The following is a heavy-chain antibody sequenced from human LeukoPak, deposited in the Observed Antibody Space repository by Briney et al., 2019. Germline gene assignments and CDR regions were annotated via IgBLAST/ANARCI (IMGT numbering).Heavy chain of an antibody. J-gene: IGHJ4*02. D-gene: IGHD3-10*01. CDR3: ARAVVRGVFDY. Sequence: SETLSLTCAVYGGSFSGYYWNWIRQPPGKGLEWIGEINHSGSTNYNPSLKSRVTISVDTSKNQFSLKLSSVTAADTAVYYCARAVVRGVFDYWGQGTLVTVSS. CDR1: GGSFSGYY. CDR2: INHSGST. V-gene: IGHV4-34*01.